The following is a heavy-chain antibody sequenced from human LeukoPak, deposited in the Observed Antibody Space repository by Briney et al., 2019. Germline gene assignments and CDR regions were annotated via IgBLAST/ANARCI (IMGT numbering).Heavy chain of an antibody. CDR3: AKIVGASNGYFDY. D-gene: IGHD1-26*01. CDR2: INPSIGTT. CDR1: GYTFTNYY. J-gene: IGHJ4*02. Sequence: ASVKVSCKASGYTFTNYYIHWVRQAPGQGLEWMGIINPSIGTTSYAQKSQGRVTMTRETSTSTVYMELSSLRSEDTAVYYCAKIVGASNGYFDYWGQGTLVTVSS. V-gene: IGHV1-46*01.